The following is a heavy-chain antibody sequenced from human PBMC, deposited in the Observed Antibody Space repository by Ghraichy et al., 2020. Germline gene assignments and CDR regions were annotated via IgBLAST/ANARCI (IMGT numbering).Heavy chain of an antibody. CDR1: SGSISSYQ. CDR3: ARLRYNDFDY. V-gene: IGHV4-4*09. CDR2: IHSSGTT. D-gene: IGHD1-1*01. J-gene: IGHJ4*02. Sequence: SETLSLMCTVSSGSISSYQWSWIRQPPGKGLEWIGYIHSSGTTNYNPSLKSRISISVDTSRNQFSLRLSSLTAADTAVYYCARLRYNDFDYWGQGTLVTVSS.